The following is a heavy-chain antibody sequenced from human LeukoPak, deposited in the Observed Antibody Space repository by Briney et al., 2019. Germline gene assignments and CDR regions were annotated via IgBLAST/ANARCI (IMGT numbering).Heavy chain of an antibody. CDR2: IYYSGST. CDR1: GGSISSSSYY. J-gene: IGHJ3*02. D-gene: IGHD3-22*01. Sequence: SETLSLTCTVSGGSISSSSYYWGWIRQPPGKGLEWNGSIYYSGSTYYNPSLKSGVTISVDTSKNQFSLKLSSVTAADTAVYYCARLPKRITMIVVVITPSHGAFDIWGQGTMVIVSS. CDR3: ARLPKRITMIVVVITPSHGAFDI. V-gene: IGHV4-39*01.